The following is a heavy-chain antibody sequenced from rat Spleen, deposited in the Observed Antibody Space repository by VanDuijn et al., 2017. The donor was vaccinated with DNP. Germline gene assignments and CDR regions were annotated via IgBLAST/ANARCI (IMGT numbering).Heavy chain of an antibody. CDR3: ANSDYSDGTYYYGYFDY. V-gene: IGHV2-77*01. Sequence: QVQMKETEPGLVQTTQTLSVTCTVSGFSLTSYGVHWVRQAPGKGLEWMGMILGDGSTNYNSALKSGLSISRDTSKNQVLLKSNSLQTGDTAMYFSANSDYSDGTYYYGYFDYWGQGVMVTVSS. CDR1: GFSLTSYG. D-gene: IGHD1-12*02. CDR2: ILGDGST. J-gene: IGHJ2*01.